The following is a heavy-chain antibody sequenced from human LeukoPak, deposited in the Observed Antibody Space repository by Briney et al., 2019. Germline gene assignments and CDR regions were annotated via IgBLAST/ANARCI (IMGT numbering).Heavy chain of an antibody. J-gene: IGHJ4*02. CDR3: ARRSGWPPYYFDY. Sequence: SETLSLTCTVSGGSISSSSYYWGWIRQPPGKGLEWIGSIYYSGSTYYNPSLKSRVTISVDTSKNQFSLKLSSVTAADTAVYYCARRSGWPPYYFDYWGQGTLVTVSS. V-gene: IGHV4-39*01. CDR1: GGSISSSSYY. CDR2: IYYSGST. D-gene: IGHD6-19*01.